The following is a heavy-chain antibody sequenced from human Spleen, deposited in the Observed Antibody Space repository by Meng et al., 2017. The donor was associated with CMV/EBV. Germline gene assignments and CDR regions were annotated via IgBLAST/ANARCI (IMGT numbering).Heavy chain of an antibody. Sequence: VFGGSIRNNDYYLGWIRQPPGKGPEWIGSIYYSGNTYYNPSLKSRVAISVDTSKNQFSLRLTSVTAADTAVYYCAREHAELGDPFDYWGQGTLVTVSS. V-gene: IGHV4-39*07. CDR2: IYYSGNT. CDR1: GGSIRNNDYY. D-gene: IGHD1-7*01. J-gene: IGHJ4*02. CDR3: AREHAELGDPFDY.